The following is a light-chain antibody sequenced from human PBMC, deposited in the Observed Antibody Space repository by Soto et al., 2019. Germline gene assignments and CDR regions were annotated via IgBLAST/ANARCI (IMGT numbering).Light chain of an antibody. Sequence: SSELTQPPSVSVAPGKTARITCGGNNIGSKRVHWYQQKPGQAPVLVIYSDSDRPSGIPGRFSGSNSGNTATLTISRVEAGDEADYYCQVWDSSSDPHVVFGGGTKLTVL. CDR3: QVWDSSSDPHVV. V-gene: IGLV3-21*04. CDR2: SDS. CDR1: NIGSKR. J-gene: IGLJ2*01.